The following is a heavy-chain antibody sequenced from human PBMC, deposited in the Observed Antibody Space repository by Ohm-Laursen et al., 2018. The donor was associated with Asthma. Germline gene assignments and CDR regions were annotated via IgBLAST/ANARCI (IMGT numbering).Heavy chain of an antibody. CDR2: ISTASTFI. J-gene: IGHJ1*01. CDR1: GYTFSRYS. Sequence: SLRLSCAAAGYTFSRYSIHWVRQAPGKGLEWVASISTASTFIYYADSVRGRFTTSRDNAKNSVYLQMNSLRAGDTALYYCARIGPEWELPGREYSLHHWGEGTLVTVSS. CDR3: ARIGPEWELPGREYSLHH. V-gene: IGHV3-21*01. D-gene: IGHD1-26*01.